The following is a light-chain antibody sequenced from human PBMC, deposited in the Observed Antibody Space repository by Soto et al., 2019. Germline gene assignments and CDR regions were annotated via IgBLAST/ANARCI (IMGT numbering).Light chain of an antibody. J-gene: IGLJ3*02. CDR1: SSDVGGYNY. CDR3: CSYAGTSLWV. CDR2: DVS. V-gene: IGLV2-11*01. Sequence: QSALTQPRSVSGSPGQSVTISCTGTSSDVGGYNYVSWYQQHPGQAPKLVIYDVSKRPSGVPDRFSGSKSGNTASLTISGLQAEDEADYFCCSYAGTSLWVFGGGTKLTVL.